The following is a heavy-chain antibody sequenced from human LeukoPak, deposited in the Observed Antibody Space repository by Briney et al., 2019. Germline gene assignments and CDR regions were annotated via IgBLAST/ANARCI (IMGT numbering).Heavy chain of an antibody. D-gene: IGHD6-13*01. CDR3: ARDKRGRSSSWYYDY. V-gene: IGHV1-2*02. J-gene: IGHJ4*02. CDR2: INPNSGGT. CDR1: GYTFTGYY. Sequence: SVKVSCKASGYTFTGYYMHWVRQAPGQGLEWMGWINPNSGGTNYAQKFQGRVTMTRDTSISTAYMELSRLRSDDTAVYYCARDKRGRSSSWYYDYWGQGTLVTVSS.